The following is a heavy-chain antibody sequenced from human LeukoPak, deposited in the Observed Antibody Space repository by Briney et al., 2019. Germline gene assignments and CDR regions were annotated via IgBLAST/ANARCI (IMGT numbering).Heavy chain of an antibody. V-gene: IGHV3-30*02. Sequence: PGGSLRLSCAASGFTFSSYGMHWVRQAPGKGLEWVAVIWYDGSNKYYADSVKGRFTISRDNSKNTLYLQMNSLRAEDTAVYYCAKDRAIGSYYDSGYFDYWGQGTLVTVSS. CDR3: AKDRAIGSYYDSGYFDY. CDR1: GFTFSSYG. D-gene: IGHD1-26*01. CDR2: IWYDGSNK. J-gene: IGHJ4*02.